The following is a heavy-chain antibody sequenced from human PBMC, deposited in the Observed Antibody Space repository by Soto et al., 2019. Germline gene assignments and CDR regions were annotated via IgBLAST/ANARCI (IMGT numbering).Heavy chain of an antibody. Sequence: GASVKVSCKASGYTFTSYYMHWVRQAPGQGLEWMGVINPSGDTTDYAQKSQGRVTMTRDTSTSTVYMELSSLRSEDTAVYYCARDRGRAAAGEYHYYGMDVWGQGTTVTVSS. J-gene: IGHJ6*02. D-gene: IGHD6-13*01. CDR2: INPSGDTT. V-gene: IGHV1-46*01. CDR3: ARDRGRAAAGEYHYYGMDV. CDR1: GYTFTSYY.